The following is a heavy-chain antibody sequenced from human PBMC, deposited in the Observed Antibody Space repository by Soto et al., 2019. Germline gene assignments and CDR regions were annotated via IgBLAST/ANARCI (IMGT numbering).Heavy chain of an antibody. Sequence: AVKVSCKASGGTFSSYAISWVRQAPGQGLEWMGGIIPIFGTANYAQKFQGRVTITADESTSRAYMELSSLRSEDTAVYYCARDNLGYSSGWYYDYWGQGTLVTVSS. D-gene: IGHD6-19*01. CDR1: GGTFSSYA. CDR3: ARDNLGYSSGWYYDY. CDR2: IIPIFGTA. J-gene: IGHJ4*02. V-gene: IGHV1-69*13.